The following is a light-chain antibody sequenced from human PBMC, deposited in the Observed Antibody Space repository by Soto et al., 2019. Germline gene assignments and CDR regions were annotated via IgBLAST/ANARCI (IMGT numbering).Light chain of an antibody. CDR2: PAS. V-gene: IGKV1-5*03. J-gene: IGKJ4*01. Sequence: DIQMTQSPSTLSASIGDRVTITCRASQNISSWLSWYQPKPGKAPNLLIYPASILESGVPSRFSGSGSGTEFSLTISSLQPDDFATFYCQQYNLKSLSVGGGTKVEIK. CDR3: QQYNLKSLS. CDR1: QNISSW.